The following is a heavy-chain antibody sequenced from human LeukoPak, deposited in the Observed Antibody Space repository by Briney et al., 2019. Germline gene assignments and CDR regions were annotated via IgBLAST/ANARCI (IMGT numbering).Heavy chain of an antibody. J-gene: IGHJ5*02. CDR1: GGSISSSSYY. V-gene: IGHV4-39*07. D-gene: IGHD6-13*01. CDR3: ARGHRDSIAAAGTGWFDP. Sequence: SETLSLTCTVSGGSISSSSYYWGWIRQPPGKGLEWIGGIYHSGSTYYNPSLKSRVTISVDTSKNQFSLKLSSVTAADTAVYYCARGHRDSIAAAGTGWFDPWGQGTLVTVSS. CDR2: IYHSGST.